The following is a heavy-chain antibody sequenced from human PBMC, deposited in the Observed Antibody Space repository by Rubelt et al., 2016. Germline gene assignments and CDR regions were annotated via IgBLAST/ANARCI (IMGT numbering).Heavy chain of an antibody. CDR1: GGSISSSSYY. Sequence: QLQLQESGPGLVKPSETLSLTCTVSGGSISSSSYYWGWIRQPPGKGLEWIGSIYYSGSTYYNPSRQSRVTISVDTSKNQVSRKLSSVTAADTAVYYCARRPVVVPAVLDYWGQGTLVTVSS. CDR2: IYYSGST. V-gene: IGHV4-39*01. J-gene: IGHJ4*02. D-gene: IGHD2-2*01. CDR3: ARRPVVVPAVLDY.